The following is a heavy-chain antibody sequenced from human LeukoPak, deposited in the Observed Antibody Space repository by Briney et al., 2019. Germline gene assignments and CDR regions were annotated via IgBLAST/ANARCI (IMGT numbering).Heavy chain of an antibody. CDR1: GFTFSSYA. D-gene: IGHD1/OR15-1a*01. Sequence: QPRGSLRLSCTASGFTFSSYAMSWVRQAPGKGLEWVSAITGSGGSTYYADSVKGRFTISRDNSKNTLSLQMSSLRAEDTALYYCAKNGPRNNYYYFDYWGQGTLVTVSS. CDR3: AKNGPRNNYYYFDY. V-gene: IGHV3-23*01. J-gene: IGHJ4*02. CDR2: ITGSGGST.